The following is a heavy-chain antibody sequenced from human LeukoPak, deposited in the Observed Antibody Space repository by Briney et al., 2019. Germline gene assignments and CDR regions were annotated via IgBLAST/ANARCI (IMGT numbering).Heavy chain of an antibody. Sequence: GGSLRLSCAASGFTFSSYAMSWVRQAPGKGLEWVSATSRSGGSTYYADSVKGRFTISRDNSKNTLYLQMNSLRAEDTAVYYCAKVPRSEISYYYYYMDVWGKGTTVTVSS. V-gene: IGHV3-23*01. CDR1: GFTFSSYA. CDR3: AKVPRSEISYYYYYMDV. J-gene: IGHJ6*03. CDR2: TSRSGGST.